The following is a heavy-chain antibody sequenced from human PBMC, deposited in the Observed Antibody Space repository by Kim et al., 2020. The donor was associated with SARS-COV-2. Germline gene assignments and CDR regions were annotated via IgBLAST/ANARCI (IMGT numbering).Heavy chain of an antibody. D-gene: IGHD3-22*01. CDR3: ATRSESMTQARNFDAFDI. J-gene: IGHJ3*02. CDR2: IYYSGST. Sequence: SETLSLTCTVSGGSISSGGYYWSWIRQHPGKGLEWIGYIYYSGSTYYNPSLKSRVTISVDTSKNQFSLKLSSVTAADTAVYYCATRSESMTQARNFDAFDIWAQGTMVTVSS. V-gene: IGHV4-31*03. CDR1: GGSISSGGYY.